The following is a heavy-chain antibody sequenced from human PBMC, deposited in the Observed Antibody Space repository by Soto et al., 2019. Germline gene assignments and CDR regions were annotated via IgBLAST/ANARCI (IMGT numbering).Heavy chain of an antibody. J-gene: IGHJ2*01. CDR2: IIPIFGTA. V-gene: IGHV1-69*12. D-gene: IGHD5-12*01. CDR3: SRDPGGFVYWYFDL. CDR1: GGTFSSYA. Sequence: QVQLVQSGAEVKKPGSSVKVSCKASGGTFSSYAISWVRQAAGQGLEWMGGIIPIFGTANYAQKFQGRVTITADESTSTDYMELSSLRSEDTAVYCCSRDPGGFVYWYFDLWGRGTLVTVSS.